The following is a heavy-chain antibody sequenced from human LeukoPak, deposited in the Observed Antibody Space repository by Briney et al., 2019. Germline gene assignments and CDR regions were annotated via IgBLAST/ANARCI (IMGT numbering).Heavy chain of an antibody. J-gene: IGHJ6*02. D-gene: IGHD1-7*01. CDR3: ARGLGYGTVYYYGMDV. V-gene: IGHV4-30-2*01. CDR2: INHSGST. CDR1: GGSISSGGYS. Sequence: KPSQTLSLTCAVSGGSISSGGYSWSWIRQPPGKGLEWIGEINHSGSTNYNPSLKSRVTISVDTSKNQFSLKLSSVTAADTAVYYCARGLGYGTVYYYGMDVWGQGTTVTVSS.